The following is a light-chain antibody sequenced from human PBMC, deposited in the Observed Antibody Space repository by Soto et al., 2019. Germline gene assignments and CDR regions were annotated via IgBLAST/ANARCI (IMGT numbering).Light chain of an antibody. V-gene: IGKV4-1*01. J-gene: IGKJ4*01. CDR1: QSVFFNSKNKNY. CDR2: WAS. Sequence: DIVLTQSPDSLAVSLGERATINCKSSQSVFFNSKNKNYLTWYQQKPGQPPKLLIYWASSRESGVPDRFSGSGSGTDFTLTISSLQAEDVAVYYCQQYYRTPLTFGGGTKVEIK. CDR3: QQYYRTPLT.